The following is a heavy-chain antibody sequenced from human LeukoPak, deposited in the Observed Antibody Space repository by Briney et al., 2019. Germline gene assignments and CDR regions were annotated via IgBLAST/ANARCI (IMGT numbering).Heavy chain of an antibody. CDR2: ISAYNGDT. CDR1: GYTFATYG. J-gene: IGHJ4*02. Sequence: GASVKVSCKASGYTFATYGISWVRQAPGQGLEWVGWISAYNGDTNYAQKFQDRVTMTTDTSTSTAYMELRSLRSDDTAVYYCARGPHSSNFYLFDYWGQGTLVTVSS. V-gene: IGHV1-18*01. CDR3: ARGPHSSNFYLFDY. D-gene: IGHD6-13*01.